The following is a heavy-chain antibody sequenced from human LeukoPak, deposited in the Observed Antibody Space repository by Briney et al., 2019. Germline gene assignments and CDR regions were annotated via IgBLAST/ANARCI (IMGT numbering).Heavy chain of an antibody. Sequence: SETLSLTCTVSGGSISSGGYYWSWIRQHPGKGLEWIGYIYYSGSTYYNPSLKSRVTISVDTSKNQFSLKLSSVTAADTAVYCCARKLSTVLGIFDYWGQGTLVTVSS. D-gene: IGHD4-17*01. CDR2: IYYSGST. V-gene: IGHV4-31*03. CDR3: ARKLSTVLGIFDY. CDR1: GGSISSGGYY. J-gene: IGHJ4*02.